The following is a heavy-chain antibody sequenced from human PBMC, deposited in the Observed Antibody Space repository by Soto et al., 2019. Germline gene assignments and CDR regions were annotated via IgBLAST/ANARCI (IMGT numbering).Heavy chain of an antibody. V-gene: IGHV3-7*01. CDR3: SREGVTIFGVVITADYMDV. CDR1: GFTFSSYW. CDR2: IKQDGSEK. J-gene: IGHJ6*03. Sequence: PGGSLRLSCAASGFTFSSYWMSWVRQAPGKGLEWVANIKQDGSEKYYVDSVKGRFTISRDNAKNSLYLQMNSLRAEDTAVYYCSREGVTIFGVVITADYMDVWGKGTTVTVSS. D-gene: IGHD3-3*01.